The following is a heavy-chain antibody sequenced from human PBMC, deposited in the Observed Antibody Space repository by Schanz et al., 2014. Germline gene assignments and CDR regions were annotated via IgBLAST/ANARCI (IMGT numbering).Heavy chain of an antibody. J-gene: IGHJ4*02. CDR1: GFTFSSYA. CDR2: ISGSGGST. CDR3: ARDYHGYGPHLDY. Sequence: EVQLVESGGGLVQPGGSLRLSCAASGFTFSSYAMSWVRQAPGKGLEWVSAISGSGGSTYYADSVKGRFTISRDNSKNTLYLQLNSRRAEDTTVYYCARDYHGYGPHLDYWGQGSLVTVSS. V-gene: IGHV3-23*04. D-gene: IGHD5-12*01.